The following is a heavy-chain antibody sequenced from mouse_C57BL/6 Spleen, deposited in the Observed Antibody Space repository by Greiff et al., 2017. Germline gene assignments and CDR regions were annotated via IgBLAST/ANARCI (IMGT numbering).Heavy chain of an antibody. CDR1: GYTFTSYT. CDR2: INPSSGYT. Sequence: QVQLQQSGAELARPGASVKMSCKASGYTFTSYTMHWVKQRPGQGLEWIGYINPSSGYTKYNQQFKDKATMTADKSSSTAYMELSSLTSEDSAVYYCARSPNWDGTWYFDVWGTGTTVTVSS. V-gene: IGHV1-4*01. J-gene: IGHJ1*03. D-gene: IGHD4-1*01. CDR3: ARSPNWDGTWYFDV.